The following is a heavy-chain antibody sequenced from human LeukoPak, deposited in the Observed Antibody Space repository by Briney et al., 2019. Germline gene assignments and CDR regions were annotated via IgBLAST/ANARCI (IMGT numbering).Heavy chain of an antibody. Sequence: GRSLRLSCAASGFTFSSYAMHWVRQAPGKGLEWVAVISYDGSNKYYADSVKGRFTISRDNSKNTLYLQMNSLRAEDTAVYYCARDPDSYYDSSGYNDYWGQGTLVTVSS. CDR3: ARDPDSYYDSSGYNDY. V-gene: IGHV3-30-3*01. CDR1: GFTFSSYA. D-gene: IGHD3-22*01. J-gene: IGHJ4*02. CDR2: ISYDGSNK.